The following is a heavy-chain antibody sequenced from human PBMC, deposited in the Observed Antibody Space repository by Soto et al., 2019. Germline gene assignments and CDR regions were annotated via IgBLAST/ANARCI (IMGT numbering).Heavy chain of an antibody. CDR1: GFTFSDYY. D-gene: IGHD2-2*01. V-gene: IGHV3-11*05. CDR3: ARDHCSSTSCRNDAFDI. CDR2: ISSSSSYT. J-gene: IGHJ3*02. Sequence: QVQLVESGGGLVKPGGSLRLSCAASGFTFSDYYMSWIRQAPGKGLEWVSYISSSSSYTNYADSVKGRFTISRDNAKNSLYLQMNSLRAEDTAVYYCARDHCSSTSCRNDAFDIWGQGTMVTVSS.